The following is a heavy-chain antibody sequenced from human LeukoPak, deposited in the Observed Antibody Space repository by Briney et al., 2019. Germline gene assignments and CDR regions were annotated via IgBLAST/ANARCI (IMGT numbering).Heavy chain of an antibody. Sequence: KPSETLSLTCTVSGGSISSYYWSWIRQPPGKGLEWIGYIYYSGSTNYNPSLKSRVTISVDTSKNQFSLKLSSVTAADTAMYYCARQEGSDSSGLVIDHWGQGTLVTVSS. CDR1: GGSISSYY. CDR2: IYYSGST. V-gene: IGHV4-59*01. D-gene: IGHD3-22*01. CDR3: ARQEGSDSSGLVIDH. J-gene: IGHJ4*02.